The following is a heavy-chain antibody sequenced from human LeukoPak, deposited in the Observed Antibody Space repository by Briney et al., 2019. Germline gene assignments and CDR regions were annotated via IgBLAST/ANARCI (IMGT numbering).Heavy chain of an antibody. CDR3: ATLDYYDSSGYRDKREYYYYYMDV. CDR1: GFTFNNYG. Sequence: PGGSLRLSCAASGFTFNNYGMHWVRQAPGKGLEWSAFIRYDGSNTYYADSVKGRFTVSRDDSKNTLYLQMNSLRGDDTAVYYCATLDYYDSSGYRDKREYYYYYMDVWGKGTTVTISS. J-gene: IGHJ6*03. V-gene: IGHV3-30*02. D-gene: IGHD3-22*01. CDR2: IRYDGSNT.